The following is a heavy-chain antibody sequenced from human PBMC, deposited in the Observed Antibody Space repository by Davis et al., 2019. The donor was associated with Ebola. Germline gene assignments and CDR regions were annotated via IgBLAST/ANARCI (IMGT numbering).Heavy chain of an antibody. CDR1: GGSISSGGYY. V-gene: IGHV4-61*08. J-gene: IGHJ3*02. Sequence: MPSETLSLTCTVSGGSISSGGYYWSWIRQPPGKGLEWIGYIYYSGNTNYNPSLKSRVTISVDTSKNQFSLKLSSVTAADTAVYYCARLDTYDSSGYYHPFAFDIWGQGTMVTVSS. CDR3: ARLDTYDSSGYYHPFAFDI. D-gene: IGHD3-22*01. CDR2: IYYSGNT.